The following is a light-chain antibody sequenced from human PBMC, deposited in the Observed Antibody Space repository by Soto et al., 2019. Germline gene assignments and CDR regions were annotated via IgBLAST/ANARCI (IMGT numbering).Light chain of an antibody. CDR1: SSVVGGYDY. CDR2: EVT. J-gene: IGLJ1*01. V-gene: IGLV2-14*01. Sequence: QSVLTQPASVSGSPGQSIAISCTGTSSVVGGYDYVSWYQQHPDKAPKLMIYEVTKRPSGVSNRFSGSKSGNTASLTISGLQPEDEADYYCSSHTSGSTRVFGSRTKVTV. CDR3: SSHTSGSTRV.